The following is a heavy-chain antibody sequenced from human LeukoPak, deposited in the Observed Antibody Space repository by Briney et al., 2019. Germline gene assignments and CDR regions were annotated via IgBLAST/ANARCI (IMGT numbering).Heavy chain of an antibody. V-gene: IGHV4-34*01. CDR1: GGSFSGYY. Sequence: SETLSLTCAVYGGSFSGYYWSWIRQPPGKGLEWIGEINHSGSTNYNPSLKSRVTISVDTSKNQSSLKLSSVTAADTAVYYCASIVVVPAAIRSYYYYYMDVWGKGTTVTVSS. D-gene: IGHD2-2*01. J-gene: IGHJ6*03. CDR3: ASIVVVPAAIRSYYYYYMDV. CDR2: INHSGST.